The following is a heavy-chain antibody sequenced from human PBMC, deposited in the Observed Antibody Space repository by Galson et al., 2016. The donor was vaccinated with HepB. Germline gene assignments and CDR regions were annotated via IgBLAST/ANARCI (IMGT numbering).Heavy chain of an antibody. Sequence: SLRLSCAASGFTFSSYGMHWVRQAPGKGLEWVAIIWYDGSNKYYADSVKGRFTISRDDSKSSLYLQMNSLSPEDTAVYYCARYLNSGPMDYWGQGTLVTVSS. CDR2: IWYDGSNK. CDR1: GFTFSSYG. CDR3: ARYLNSGPMDY. V-gene: IGHV3-33*01. J-gene: IGHJ4*02. D-gene: IGHD1-26*01.